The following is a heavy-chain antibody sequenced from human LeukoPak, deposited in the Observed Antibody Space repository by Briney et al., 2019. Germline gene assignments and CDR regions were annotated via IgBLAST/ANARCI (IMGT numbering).Heavy chain of an antibody. CDR1: GFTFSDYY. CDR3: AKDPNYYDSSGYQLDY. J-gene: IGHJ4*02. D-gene: IGHD3-22*01. Sequence: GGSLRFSCAASGFTFSDYYMSWIRQAPGKGLEWVSYISSSGSTIYYADSVKGRFTISRDNAKNSLYLQMNSLRAEDTAVYYCAKDPNYYDSSGYQLDYWGQGTLVTVSS. CDR2: ISSSGSTI. V-gene: IGHV3-11*01.